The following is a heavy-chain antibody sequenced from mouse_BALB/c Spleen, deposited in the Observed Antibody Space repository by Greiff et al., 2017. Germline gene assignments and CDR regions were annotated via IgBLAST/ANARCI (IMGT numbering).Heavy chain of an antibody. Sequence: LQQPGSELVRPGASVKLSCKASGYTFTSYWMHWVKQRPGQGLEWIGNIYPGSGSTNYDEKFKSKATLTVDTSSSTAYMQLSSLTSEDSAVYYCARSVTTVVATPFDYWGQGTTLTVSS. CDR2: IYPGSGST. D-gene: IGHD1-1*01. CDR3: ARSVTTVVATPFDY. J-gene: IGHJ2*01. V-gene: IGHV1S22*01. CDR1: GYTFTSYW.